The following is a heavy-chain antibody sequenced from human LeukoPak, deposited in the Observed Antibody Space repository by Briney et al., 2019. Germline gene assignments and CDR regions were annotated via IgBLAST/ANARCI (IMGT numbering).Heavy chain of an antibody. CDR1: GGSISSYY. D-gene: IGHD3-22*01. Sequence: SETLSLTCTVSGGSISSYYWNWIRQPPGKGLEWIGYIYSSWSTNYNPSLKSRVTISVDTSKNQFSLKLSSVTAADTAVYYCARDYYGSSGYYSLGAFDIWGQGTMVTVSS. CDR3: ARDYYGSSGYYSLGAFDI. CDR2: IYSSWST. V-gene: IGHV4-59*01. J-gene: IGHJ3*02.